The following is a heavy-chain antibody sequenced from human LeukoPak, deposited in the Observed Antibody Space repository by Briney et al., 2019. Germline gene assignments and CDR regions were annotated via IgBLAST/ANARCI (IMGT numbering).Heavy chain of an antibody. V-gene: IGHV1-46*01. CDR3: ARAGGSGTDY. J-gene: IGHJ4*02. CDR2: INPSGRSP. Sequence: GASVPVSCKASGYTFTRYYMHWVRQAPGQGLEWMGIINPSGRSPSYAQKFQGRVTITRDMSTSTVYMERSSLRSEDTAVYYCARAGGSGTDYWGQGTLVTVSS. D-gene: IGHD3-10*01. CDR1: GYTFTRYY.